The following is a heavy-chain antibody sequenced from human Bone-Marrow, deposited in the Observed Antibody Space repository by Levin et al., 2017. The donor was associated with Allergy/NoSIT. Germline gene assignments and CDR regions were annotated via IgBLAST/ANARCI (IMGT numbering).Heavy chain of an antibody. V-gene: IGHV3-33*01. CDR3: ARGGGQGDCSGGNCHL. CDR1: GFTFSNYA. J-gene: IGHJ4*02. D-gene: IGHD2-15*01. CDR2: IWYDGNNK. Sequence: GGSLRLSCAASGFTFSNYAMHWVRQAPGKGLEWVAVIWYDGNNKYYADSVKGRFSISRDNSKNTVYLEMNSLRAEDTAVYYCARGGGQGDCSGGNCHLWGQGTQVTVSS.